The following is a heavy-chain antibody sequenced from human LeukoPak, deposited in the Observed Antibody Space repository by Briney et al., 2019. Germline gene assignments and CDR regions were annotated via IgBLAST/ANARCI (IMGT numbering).Heavy chain of an antibody. CDR3: ARDSRAAAATRGGNWFDP. D-gene: IGHD6-13*01. V-gene: IGHV4-38-2*02. Sequence: SETLSLTCTVSGYSISSGYYWGWIRQPPGKGLEWIGSIYHSGSTYYNPSLKSRVTISVDTSKNRFSLKLSSVTAADTAVYYCARDSRAAAATRGGNWFDPWGQGTLVTVSS. CDR1: GYSISSGYY. CDR2: IYHSGST. J-gene: IGHJ5*02.